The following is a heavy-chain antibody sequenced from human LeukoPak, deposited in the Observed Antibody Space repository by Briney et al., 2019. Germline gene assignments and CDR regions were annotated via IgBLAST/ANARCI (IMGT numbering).Heavy chain of an antibody. CDR3: ARPEEPWIAAAGMLY. J-gene: IGHJ4*02. CDR2: IWYDGSNK. Sequence: GGSLRLSCAASGFTFSSYGMPWVRQAPGKGLEWVAVIWYDGSNKYHADSVKGRFTISRDNSKNTLYLQMNSLRAEDTAVYYCARPEEPWIAAAGMLYWGQGTLVTVSS. D-gene: IGHD6-13*01. V-gene: IGHV3-33*01. CDR1: GFTFSSYG.